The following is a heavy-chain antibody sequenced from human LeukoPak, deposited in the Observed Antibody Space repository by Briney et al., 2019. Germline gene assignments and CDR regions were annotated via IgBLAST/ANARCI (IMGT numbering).Heavy chain of an antibody. CDR2: IYHSGST. V-gene: IGHV4-38-2*01. CDR1: GYSISSGYY. CDR3: ARRPCSSTSCLIDY. D-gene: IGHD2-2*01. Sequence: SETLSLTCAVSGYSISSGYYWGWSRQPPGKGLELIGSIYHSGSTYYNPSLKSRVTISVDTSKNQFSLKLSSVTAADTAVYYCARRPCSSTSCLIDYWGQGTLVTVSP. J-gene: IGHJ4*02.